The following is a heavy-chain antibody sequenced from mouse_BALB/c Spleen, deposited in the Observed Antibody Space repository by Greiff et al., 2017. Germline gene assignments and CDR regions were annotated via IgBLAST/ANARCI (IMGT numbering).Heavy chain of an antibody. V-gene: IGHV1S81*02. CDR1: GYTFTSYY. J-gene: IGHJ4*01. CDR3: TRSGGGAMDY. D-gene: IGHD3-1*01. CDR2: INPSNGGT. Sequence: QVQLQQPGAELVKPGASVKLSCKASGYTFTSYYMYWVKQRPGQGLEWIGGINPSNGGTNFNEKFKSKATLTVDKSSSTAYMQLSSLTSEDSAVYYCTRSGGGAMDYWGQGTSVTVSS.